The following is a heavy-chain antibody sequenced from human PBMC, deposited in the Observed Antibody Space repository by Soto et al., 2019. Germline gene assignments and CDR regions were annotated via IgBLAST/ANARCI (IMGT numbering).Heavy chain of an antibody. D-gene: IGHD3-22*01. CDR1: GFTFSSYA. CDR3: GKDAPGGYCDILLVYGV. Sequence: EVQLLESGGGLVQPGGSLRLSCAASGFTFSSYAMSWVHQPPGKGLEWVSSLTPSGDSTYYADSVKGRFTISRDKLYNMVYLKMNSLGAEDTVLYYCGKDAPGGYCDILLVYGVWGRGTLVTVSS. J-gene: IGHJ1*01. V-gene: IGHV3-23*01. CDR2: LTPSGDST.